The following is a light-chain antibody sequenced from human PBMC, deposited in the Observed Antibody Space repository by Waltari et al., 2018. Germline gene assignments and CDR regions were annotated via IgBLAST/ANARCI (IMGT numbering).Light chain of an antibody. CDR3: QAWDGTTVI. CDR1: ELDNRH. V-gene: IGLV3-1*01. J-gene: IGLJ2*01. CDR2: HDG. Sequence: SSEVTQPPSVSVSPGQTGSLTCSGAELDNRHVWWYQQKPGQSPVVIIYHDGKRPSGIPERFSGSSSGKTATLTIGGTQAMDEADYYCQAWDGTTVIFGGGTKLTVL.